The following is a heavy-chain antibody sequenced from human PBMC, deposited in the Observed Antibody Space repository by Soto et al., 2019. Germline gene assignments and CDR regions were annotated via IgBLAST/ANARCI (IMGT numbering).Heavy chain of an antibody. CDR1: GWSFSGHY. D-gene: IGHD3-3*01. CDR2: INHSGST. Sequence: SETLSLTCAVYGWSFSGHYWGGIRQPPGKGLEWIGEINHSGSTNYNPSLKSRVTISVDTSKNQFSLKLSSVTAADTAVYYCARGSTYYDFWSGYYRACPFDYWGQGTLVTVSS. V-gene: IGHV4-34*01. J-gene: IGHJ4*02. CDR3: ARGSTYYDFWSGYYRACPFDY.